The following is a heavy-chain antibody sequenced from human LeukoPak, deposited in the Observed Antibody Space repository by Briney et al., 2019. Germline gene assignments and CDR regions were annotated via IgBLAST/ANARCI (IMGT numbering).Heavy chain of an antibody. J-gene: IGHJ4*02. D-gene: IGHD5-12*01. CDR1: GGTFSSYA. CDR2: IIPIFGTA. V-gene: IGHV1-69*13. CDR3: ARVGQDIGTPSFDY. Sequence: ASVKVSCKASGGTFSSYAISWVRPAPGQGREWMGGIIPIFGTANYAQKFQGRVTITADESTSTAYMELSSLRSEDTAVYYCARVGQDIGTPSFDYWGQGTLVTVSS.